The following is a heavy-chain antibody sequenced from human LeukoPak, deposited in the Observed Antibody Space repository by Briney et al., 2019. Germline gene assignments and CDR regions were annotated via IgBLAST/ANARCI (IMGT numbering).Heavy chain of an antibody. CDR2: FNPNSGGT. CDR3: ARGTSSGNSNWFDP. J-gene: IGHJ5*02. V-gene: IGHV1-2*06. Sequence: ASVKVSCKASGYTFTGYYTHWVRQAPGQGLEWMGRFNPNSGGTNYAQKFQDRVTMTRDTSISTAYMELSRLRSDDTAVYYCARGTSSGNSNWFDPWGQGTLVTVSS. CDR1: GYTFTGYY. D-gene: IGHD4-23*01.